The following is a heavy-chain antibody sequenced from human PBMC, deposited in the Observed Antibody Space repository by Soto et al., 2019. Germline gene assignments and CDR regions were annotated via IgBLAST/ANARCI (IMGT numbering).Heavy chain of an antibody. J-gene: IGHJ4*02. CDR2: ISYDGSNK. V-gene: IGHV3-30*18. CDR3: AKDDGDCSGGSCYSVYFDY. CDR1: GFTFSSYG. D-gene: IGHD2-15*01. Sequence: QVQLVESGGGVVQPGRSLRLSCAASGFTFSSYGMHWVRQAPGKGLEWVAVISYDGSNKYYADSVKGRFTISRDNSKNTLYLQMNSLRAEDTAVYYCAKDDGDCSGGSCYSVYFDYWGQGTLVTVSS.